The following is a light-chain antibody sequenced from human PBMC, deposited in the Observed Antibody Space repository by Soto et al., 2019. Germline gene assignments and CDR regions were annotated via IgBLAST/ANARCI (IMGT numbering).Light chain of an antibody. CDR1: SSDVGGYNY. Sequence: ALTQPASVSGSPGQSITISCTGTSSDVGGYNYVSWYQQHPGKAPKLMIYDVSSRPSGVSNRFSGSKSGNTASLTISGLQAEDEADYYCSSYTSSTTEVFGTGTKLTVL. CDR3: SSYTSSTTEV. CDR2: DVS. J-gene: IGLJ1*01. V-gene: IGLV2-14*01.